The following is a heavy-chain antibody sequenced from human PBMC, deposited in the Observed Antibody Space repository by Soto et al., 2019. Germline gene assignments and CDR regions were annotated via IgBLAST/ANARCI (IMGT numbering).Heavy chain of an antibody. D-gene: IGHD1-26*01. V-gene: IGHV4-31*03. CDR2: IYYSGSS. CDR3: ARAQNLIIVGATWIDY. J-gene: IGHJ4*02. CDR1: GGSISSGGHY. Sequence: QVQLQESGPGLVKPSQTLSLTCTVSGGSISSGGHYWSWIRQHPGKGLEWIGNIYYSGSSYYNPSLKSRVTIPGDTSKNQFPLKLTSVTAADTAVYYSARAQNLIIVGATWIDYGGQGTLVTVPS.